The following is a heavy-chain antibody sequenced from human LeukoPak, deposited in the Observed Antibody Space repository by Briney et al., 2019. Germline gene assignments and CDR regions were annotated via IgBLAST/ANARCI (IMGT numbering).Heavy chain of an antibody. CDR3: AKPLRFLEWLGAHDAFDG. CDR1: GFTFSNYG. V-gene: IGHV3-33*06. Sequence: GGSLRLSCAASGFTFSNYGMHWVRQAPGKGLEWVALIWYDGSKKYYADSVKGRFTISRDNSKNTLYLQMNSLRAEDTAVYYCAKPLRFLEWLGAHDAFDGWGQGIMVTVSS. CDR2: IWYDGSKK. D-gene: IGHD3-3*01. J-gene: IGHJ3*01.